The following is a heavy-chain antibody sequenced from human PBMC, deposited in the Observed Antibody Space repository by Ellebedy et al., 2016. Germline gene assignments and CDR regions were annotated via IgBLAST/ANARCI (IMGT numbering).Heavy chain of an antibody. Sequence: GGSLRLXXVVSGFTFSRYGMHWVRQAPGKGLEWVAVIWYDGTNKYYADSVKGRFTISRDNSENTLYLQMNSLRAEDTAVYYCAKDAGRQQPPLHNWGQGTMVTVSS. V-gene: IGHV3-33*06. CDR1: GFTFSRYG. D-gene: IGHD6-13*01. CDR2: IWYDGTNK. CDR3: AKDAGRQQPPLHN. J-gene: IGHJ3*01.